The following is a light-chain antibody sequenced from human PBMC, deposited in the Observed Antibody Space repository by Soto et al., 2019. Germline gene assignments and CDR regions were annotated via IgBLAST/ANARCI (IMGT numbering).Light chain of an antibody. Sequence: DIQMTQSPSILSASVGDRVTITCRASQSIRSWLAWYQQKPGKAPKLLIYDAYSLESGVPSRFSGRRSGTEFTLTIAGLQPDDFAVFYCQQYGSPPPTFGQGTKVDIK. CDR3: QQYGSPPPT. CDR2: DAY. J-gene: IGKJ2*01. CDR1: QSIRSW. V-gene: IGKV1-5*01.